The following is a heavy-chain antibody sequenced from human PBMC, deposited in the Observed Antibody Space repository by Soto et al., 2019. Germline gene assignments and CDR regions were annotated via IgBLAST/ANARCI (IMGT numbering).Heavy chain of an antibody. Sequence: RLSCAASGFTFSSYSMNWVRQAPGKGLEWVSSISSSSSYIYYADSVKGRFTISRDNAKNSLYLQMNSLRAEDTAVYYCARDPSIVVVPAAIPSGYFDLWGRGTLVTVSS. CDR3: ARDPSIVVVPAAIPSGYFDL. CDR1: GFTFSSYS. V-gene: IGHV3-21*01. D-gene: IGHD2-2*02. CDR2: ISSSSSYI. J-gene: IGHJ2*01.